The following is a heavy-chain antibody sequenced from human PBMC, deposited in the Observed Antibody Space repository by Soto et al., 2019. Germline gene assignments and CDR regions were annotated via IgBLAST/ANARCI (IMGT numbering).Heavy chain of an antibody. CDR1: GYTFTDYD. CDR2: MNPNRGET. CDR3: ARVAVAARPRWYNWFDP. V-gene: IGHV1-8*01. Sequence: QEQLVQSGAEVKKPGASVKVSCKTSGYTFTDYDINWVRQATGQGLEWVGCMNPNRGETGYAQKFQGRVTMTRRASLSTAYLELSSLRSEDTAVYYCARVAVAARPRWYNWFDPWGQGTLVTVSS. D-gene: IGHD2-15*01. J-gene: IGHJ5*02.